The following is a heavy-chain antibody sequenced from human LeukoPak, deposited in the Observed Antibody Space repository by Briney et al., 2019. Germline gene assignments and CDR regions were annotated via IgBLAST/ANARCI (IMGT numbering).Heavy chain of an antibody. D-gene: IGHD3-22*01. CDR1: GFTFSSYW. CDR3: GRPSPYDTKLLDY. J-gene: IGHJ4*02. V-gene: IGHV3-74*01. CDR2: INGDGSTT. Sequence: GGSLRLSCAASGFTFSSYWMYWVRHAPGKGLVWISRINGDGSTTHHADFVKGRFTISRDNVKNTLYLQMNSLRAEDTAVYYCGRPSPYDTKLLDYWGQGTLVTVSS.